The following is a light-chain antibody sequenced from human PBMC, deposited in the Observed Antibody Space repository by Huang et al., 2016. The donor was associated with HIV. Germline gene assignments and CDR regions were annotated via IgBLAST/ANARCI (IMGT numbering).Light chain of an antibody. V-gene: IGKV1D-13*01. CDR3: QQLHDYPVT. J-gene: IGKJ5*01. CDR2: AAS. Sequence: AVQLTQFPSSLSASVGDRVVITCRASQDISTSLAWYQQKPGMAPKLLISAASKLQSGVSTRFSGGSAGAYFTLFITNVQPEDVATYYCQQLHDYPVTFGRGTRLDIK. CDR1: QDISTS.